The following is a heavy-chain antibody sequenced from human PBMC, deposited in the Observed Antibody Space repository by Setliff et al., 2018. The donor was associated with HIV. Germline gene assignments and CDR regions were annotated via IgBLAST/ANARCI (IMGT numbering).Heavy chain of an antibody. CDR3: ARWYNDDSTGSHMDV. J-gene: IGHJ6*03. Sequence: SETLSLTCNVSGGSISSGFQYWGWVRQSPGKGLEWIGTISYSGNTYYNPSLKSRVSISVDTSKSQFSLKLSSVTAADTAVYYCARWYNDDSTGSHMDVWGKGTTVTVS. CDR2: ISYSGNT. D-gene: IGHD3-22*01. V-gene: IGHV4-39*07. CDR1: GGSISSGFQY.